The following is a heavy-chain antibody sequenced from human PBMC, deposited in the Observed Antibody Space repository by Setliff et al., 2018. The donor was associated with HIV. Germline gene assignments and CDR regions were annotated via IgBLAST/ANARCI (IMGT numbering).Heavy chain of an antibody. J-gene: IGHJ4*02. D-gene: IGHD2-21*02. CDR3: ARGRHAVVVTALEHDY. Sequence: VKVSCKASGGTFSSYSITWVRQAPGQGLEWVGGIIPIFGTTNYAQNFQGRVTISADESTSTAYMELSSLRSEDTAVYYCARGRHAVVVTALEHDYWGQGTLVTVS. CDR1: GGTFSSYS. V-gene: IGHV1-69*13. CDR2: IIPIFGTT.